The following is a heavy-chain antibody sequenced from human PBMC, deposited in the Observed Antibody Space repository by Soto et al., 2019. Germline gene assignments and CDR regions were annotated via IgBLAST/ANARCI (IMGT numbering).Heavy chain of an antibody. CDR1: GGSISSGAYS. CDR3: ARTLDLGGSAGTNWFDP. D-gene: IGHD2-15*01. V-gene: IGHV4-30-2*01. Sequence: SETLSLTCTVSGGSISSGAYSWSWIRLPPGKRLEWIGYIYHRGTSHYNPSLKSRVTMSVDRSRNQFSLNLRSVTAADTAVYYCARTLDLGGSAGTNWFDPWGQGTLVTSP. CDR2: IYHRGTS. J-gene: IGHJ5*02.